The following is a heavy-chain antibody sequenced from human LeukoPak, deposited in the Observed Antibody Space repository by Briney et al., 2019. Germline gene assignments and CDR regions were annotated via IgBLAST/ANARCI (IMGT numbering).Heavy chain of an antibody. V-gene: IGHV4-59*08. CDR2: IYY. Sequence: SETLSLTCTVSGGSMSPYHWGWIRQPPGKGLEWTGYIYYNPSLDSRVTISVDTSKNQFSLRLSSVTAADTAIDSVSGRFDYWGQGTLVTVSS. J-gene: IGHJ4*02. CDR3: SGRFDY. D-gene: IGHD6-19*01. CDR1: GGSMSPYH.